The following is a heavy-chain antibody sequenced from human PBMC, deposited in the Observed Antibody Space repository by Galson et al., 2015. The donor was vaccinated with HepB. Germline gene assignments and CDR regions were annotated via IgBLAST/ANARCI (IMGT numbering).Heavy chain of an antibody. CDR1: GFTFNNYA. CDR3: VRTYSGRINDAFDI. V-gene: IGHV3-23*01. J-gene: IGHJ3*02. D-gene: IGHD1-26*01. CDR2: ISGSGGST. Sequence: ALRLSCAASGFTFNNYAMSWVRQAPGKGLEWVSTISGSGGSTYYADSVKGRFTIARDNSKNTLHLQMNSLRAEDTAVYYCVRTYSGRINDAFDIWSQGTMVTVSS.